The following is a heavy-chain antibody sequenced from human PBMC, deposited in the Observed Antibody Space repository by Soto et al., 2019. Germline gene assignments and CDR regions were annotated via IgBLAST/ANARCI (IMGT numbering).Heavy chain of an antibody. D-gene: IGHD6-6*01. J-gene: IGHJ6*02. CDR1: GYTFTSYA. CDR2: ISAYNGNT. V-gene: IGHV1-18*01. CDR3: ARVLEPPVYYYYGMDV. Sequence: QVQLVQSGAEVKKPGASVKVSCKASGYTFTSYAISWVREAPGQGLEWMGWISAYNGNTNYAQKLQGRVTMTTDTSTSTAYMELRSLRSDDTAVYYCARVLEPPVYYYYGMDVWGQGTTVTVSS.